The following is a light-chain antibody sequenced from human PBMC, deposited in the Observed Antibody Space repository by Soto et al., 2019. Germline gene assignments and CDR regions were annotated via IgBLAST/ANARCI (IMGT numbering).Light chain of an antibody. CDR1: QSISSY. CDR2: AAS. V-gene: IGKV1-39*01. CDR3: QQSYSTPWT. Sequence: DIQMTQSPSSLSASVGDSVTITVRASQSISSYLNWYQQKPGKAPKLLIYAASSLQSGVPSRFSGSGSGTDFTLTISSLQPEDFAAYYCQQSYSTPWTFGQGTKVDI. J-gene: IGKJ1*01.